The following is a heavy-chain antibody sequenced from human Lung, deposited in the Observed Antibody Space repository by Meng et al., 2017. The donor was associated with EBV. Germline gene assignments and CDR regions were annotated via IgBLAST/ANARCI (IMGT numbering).Heavy chain of an antibody. CDR2: INTSVGYT. CDR3: ARVEVGITSGDY. J-gene: IGHJ4*02. V-gene: IGHV1-46*01. Sequence: QVQRVQSGAKVKKPGASVKVSCKASGYTFTNYYMHWVRQAPGQGLEWMGIINTSVGYTSHAQKFQGRVTMTRDTSTSTVHMEVSSLRSADTAVYYCARVEVGITSGDYWGQGTLVTVSS. D-gene: IGHD1-26*01. CDR1: GYTFTNYY.